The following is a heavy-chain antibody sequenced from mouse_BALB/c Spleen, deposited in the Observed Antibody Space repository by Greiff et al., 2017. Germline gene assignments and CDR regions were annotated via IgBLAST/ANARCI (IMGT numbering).Heavy chain of an antibody. J-gene: IGHJ4*01. V-gene: IGHV1-39*01. CDR3: ARSDYYGSSYEPYAMDY. D-gene: IGHD1-1*01. CDR1: GYSFTDYI. Sequence: EVQLQQTGPELVKPGASVKISCKASGYSFTDYIMLWVKQSHGKSLEWIGNINPYYGSTSYNLKFKGKATLTVDKSSSTAYMQLNSLTSEDSAVYYCARSDYYGSSYEPYAMDYWGQGTSVTVSS. CDR2: INPYYGST.